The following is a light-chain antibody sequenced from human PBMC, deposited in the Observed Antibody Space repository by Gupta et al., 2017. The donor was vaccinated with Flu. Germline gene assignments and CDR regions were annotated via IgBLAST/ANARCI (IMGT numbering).Light chain of an antibody. CDR2: EVS. CDR1: RNDVGSYDR. J-gene: IGLJ3*02. Sequence: SVTITCTGTRNDVGSYDRVSWYQQSPGTAPKLIISEVSSRPSGVPDRLSGSKSGNTASLTISGLQPEDEADYYCSSYTSDDTWVFGGGTKLTVL. CDR3: SSYTSDDTWV. V-gene: IGLV2-18*02.